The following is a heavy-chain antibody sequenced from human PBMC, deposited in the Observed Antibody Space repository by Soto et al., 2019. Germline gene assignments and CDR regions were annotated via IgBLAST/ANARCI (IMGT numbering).Heavy chain of an antibody. CDR3: SKGHSGAFSTSSYHDF. CDR2: ITVSAGST. J-gene: IGHJ4*02. V-gene: IGHV3-23*01. D-gene: IGHD2-15*01. CDR1: GFPFNNYA. Sequence: GGSLRLSCATCGFPFNNYAMSWVRQAPGKPLEWVSTITVSAGSTYYADSVKGRFTISRDNSKNTLYLQMKSLRAEDAAVYYCSKGHSGAFSTSSYHDFWGLGSLGTSPQ.